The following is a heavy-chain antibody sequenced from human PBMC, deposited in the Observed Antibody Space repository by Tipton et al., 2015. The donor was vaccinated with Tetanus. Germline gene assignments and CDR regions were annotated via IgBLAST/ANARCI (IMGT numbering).Heavy chain of an antibody. CDR1: GGFSSGDYY. J-gene: IGHJ5*02. Sequence: TLSLTCTVSGGFSSGDYYWSWIRQHPGKGLEWIAYINYSGSTYYNPSLKSRITISVDTSKNQFSLNLTSVTAADTAVYYCARDQGGGRVVRLNWFDPWGPGTLVTVSS. CDR2: INYSGST. V-gene: IGHV4-31*03. D-gene: IGHD6-6*01. CDR3: ARDQGGGRVVRLNWFDP.